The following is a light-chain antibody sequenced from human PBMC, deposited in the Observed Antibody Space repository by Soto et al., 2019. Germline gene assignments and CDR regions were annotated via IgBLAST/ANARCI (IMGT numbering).Light chain of an antibody. V-gene: IGKV1-9*01. CDR1: QGISSF. CDR3: QQLNSFPIP. Sequence: IQLTQSPSSLSASVGDRVTITCRASQGISSFLAWYQQQPGKAPKLLIYGASTFQSGVQSRFSGSGSGTDFTLTIGSLQPKDFATYYCQQLNSFPIPFGPGTKVDIK. CDR2: GAS. J-gene: IGKJ3*01.